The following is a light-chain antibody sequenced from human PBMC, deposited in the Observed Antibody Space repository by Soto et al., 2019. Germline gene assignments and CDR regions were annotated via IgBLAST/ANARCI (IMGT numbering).Light chain of an antibody. J-gene: IGLJ2*01. CDR2: RTD. Sequence: QSVLTQAPSASETPGQRVTISCSGSTSNIGNNFVYWYQQLPGAAPRLLMYRTDKRPTGVPDRFSGSKSGTSASLAISGLRSEYEAVYHCATWDDTLSGPVFGGGTKVTVL. V-gene: IGLV1-47*01. CDR1: TSNIGNNF. CDR3: ATWDDTLSGPV.